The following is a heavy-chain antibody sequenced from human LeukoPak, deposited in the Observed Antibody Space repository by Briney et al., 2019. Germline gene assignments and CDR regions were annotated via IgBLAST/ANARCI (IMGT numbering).Heavy chain of an antibody. J-gene: IGHJ3*02. V-gene: IGHV4-59*08. CDR2: IYYSGST. D-gene: IGHD1-26*01. CDR1: GGSISSYY. CDR3: ARQGGDAFDI. Sequence: SETLSLTCTVSGGSISSYYWSWIRQPPGKGLEWIGYIYYSGSTNYNPSLKSRVTISVDTSKNQFSLKLSSVTAADTAVYYCARQGGDAFDIWGQGTMVTVSS.